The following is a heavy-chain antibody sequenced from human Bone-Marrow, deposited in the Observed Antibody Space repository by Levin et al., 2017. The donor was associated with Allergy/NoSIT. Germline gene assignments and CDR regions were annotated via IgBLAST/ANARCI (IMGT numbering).Heavy chain of an antibody. V-gene: IGHV3-48*02. Sequence: GGSLRLSCAASGFSFWHYTMNWVRQAPGKGLEWVSCISSSGDSTYYADSVKGRFTISRDNAKNSLYLQLNRLRDEDTALYYCARDPARGYYDSSGYTGHHWGQGTLDAVSS. J-gene: IGHJ5*02. CDR1: GFSFWHYT. D-gene: IGHD3-22*01. CDR2: ISSSGDST. CDR3: ARDPARGYYDSSGYTGHH.